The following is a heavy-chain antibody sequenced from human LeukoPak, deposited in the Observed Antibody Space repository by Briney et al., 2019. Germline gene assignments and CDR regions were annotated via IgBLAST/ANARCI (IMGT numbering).Heavy chain of an antibody. D-gene: IGHD6-19*01. CDR2: IRYDGSNK. V-gene: IGHV3-30*02. J-gene: IGHJ4*02. CDR3: ASADSGGQQWLMPFDY. Sequence: GGSLRLSCEASGFTFSSYGMHWVRQAPGKGLEWVAFIRYDGSNKYYADSVKGRFTISRDNAKNSLYLQMNSLRAEDTAVYYCASADSGGQQWLMPFDYWGQGTLVTVSS. CDR1: GFTFSSYG.